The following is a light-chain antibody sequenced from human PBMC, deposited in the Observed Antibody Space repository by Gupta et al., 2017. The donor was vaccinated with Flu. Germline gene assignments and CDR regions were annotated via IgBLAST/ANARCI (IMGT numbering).Light chain of an antibody. Sequence: QSALTQPASASGSLGQSITISCTGTSSDVGGYNYVSWYQHHPGKAPKLIIYEVINRPSGGSNRFSGSKSGNTASLTISGLQAEDETDYYCSSYTSSSTLVFGGGTKLTVL. CDR3: SSYTSSSTLV. J-gene: IGLJ3*02. V-gene: IGLV2-14*01. CDR2: EVI. CDR1: SSDVGGYNY.